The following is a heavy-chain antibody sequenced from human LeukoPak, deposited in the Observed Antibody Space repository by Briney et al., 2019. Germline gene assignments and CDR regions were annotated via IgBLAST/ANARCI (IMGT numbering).Heavy chain of an antibody. J-gene: IGHJ4*02. CDR1: GDSVSSNSAA. D-gene: IGHD1-7*01. CDR3: ARGADNWNYDNFDY. V-gene: IGHV6-1*01. CDR2: TYYRSKWYN. Sequence: ASQTLSLTCAISGDSVSSNSAAWNWIRQSPSRGLEWLGRTYYRSKWYNDYAVSVKSRITINPDTSKDQFSLQLNSVTPEDTAVYYCARGADNWNYDNFDYWGQGTLVTVSS.